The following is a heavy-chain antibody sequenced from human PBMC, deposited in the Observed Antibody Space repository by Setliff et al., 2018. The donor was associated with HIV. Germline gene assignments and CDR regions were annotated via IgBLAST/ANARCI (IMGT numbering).Heavy chain of an antibody. CDR1: GFTFSSYS. V-gene: IGHV3-21*01. CDR2: ITDSSTYI. CDR3: ARSYYGPFPDDY. D-gene: IGHD3-10*01. Sequence: GGSLRLSCAASGFTFSSYSMHWVRQAPGKGLEWVSSITDSSTYIYYADSLKGRFTISRDNAKHSLYLQMESLRAEDTAVYYCARSYYGPFPDDYWGQGTLVTVSS. J-gene: IGHJ4*02.